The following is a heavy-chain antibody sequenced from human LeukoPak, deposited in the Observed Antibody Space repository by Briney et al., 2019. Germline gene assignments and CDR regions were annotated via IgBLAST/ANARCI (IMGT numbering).Heavy chain of an antibody. CDR1: GYIFTSYG. J-gene: IGHJ4*02. CDR3: ARARPGAYCGTTSCFSDY. Sequence: ASVKVSCKASGYIFTSYGISWVRQGPGQGLEWVGWLSAYNGNTKFALNLQDRVTMTTDTSTATAYMELRSLRLNDTAVYFCARARPGAYCGTTSCFSDYWGQGTLVTVSS. V-gene: IGHV1-18*01. D-gene: IGHD2-2*01. CDR2: LSAYNGNT.